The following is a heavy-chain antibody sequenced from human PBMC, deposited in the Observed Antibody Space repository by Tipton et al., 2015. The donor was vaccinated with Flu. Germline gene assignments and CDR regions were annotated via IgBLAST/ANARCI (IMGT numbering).Heavy chain of an antibody. CDR1: GGSTSSGSYY. V-gene: IGHV4-61*02. J-gene: IGHJ3*02. CDR2: IYTSGST. D-gene: IGHD3-22*01. CDR3: ARGVIYYDSSGPITDAFDI. Sequence: TLSLTCTVSGGSTSSGSYYWSWIRQPAGKGLEWIGRIYTSGSTNYNPSLKSRVTISVDTSKNQFSLKLSSVTAADTAVYYCARGVIYYDSSGPITDAFDIWGQGTMVTVSS.